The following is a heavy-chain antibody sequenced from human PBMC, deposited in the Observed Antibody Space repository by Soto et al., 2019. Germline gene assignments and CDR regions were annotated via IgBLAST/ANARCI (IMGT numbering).Heavy chain of an antibody. J-gene: IGHJ4*02. CDR2: ISQDGGT. V-gene: IGHV4-34*01. Sequence: SETLSLTCTSSVSFSGYHWSWIRQPPGKGLEWIGEISQDGGTQYNPSLRSRVTISVDTSNNQFSLKLNSVTAADTALYYCARGPDDAKLSNWGQGTLVTVSS. CDR3: ARGPDDAKLSN. D-gene: IGHD2-2*01. CDR1: SVSFSGYH.